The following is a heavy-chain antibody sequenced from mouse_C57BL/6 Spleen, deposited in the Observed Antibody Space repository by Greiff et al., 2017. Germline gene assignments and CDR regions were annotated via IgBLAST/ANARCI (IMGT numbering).Heavy chain of an antibody. J-gene: IGHJ3*01. CDR2: INYDGSCT. CDR1: GFTFSDYY. Sequence: EVKLVESEGGLVQPGSSMKLSCTASGFTFSDYYMAWVRQAPEKGLEWVANINYDGSCTYYLDSLKNRFIISRNNAKNILYLQVSRLKSEDTATYYWAKDENYAVGFAYWGQGTLVTVSA. V-gene: IGHV5-16*01. CDR3: AKDENYAVGFAY. D-gene: IGHD2-4*01.